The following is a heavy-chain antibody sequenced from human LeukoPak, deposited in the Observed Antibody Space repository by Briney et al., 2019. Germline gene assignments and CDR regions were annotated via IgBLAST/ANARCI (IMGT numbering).Heavy chain of an antibody. Sequence: GASVKVSCKASGYTFAGYYIHWVRQAPGQGLEWMGWINPNSGGTNYAQKFQGRVTMTRDTSISTAYMELSRLRSEDTAVYYCARHYGGNVDYWGQGTLVTVSS. D-gene: IGHD4-23*01. CDR3: ARHYGGNVDY. CDR2: INPNSGGT. CDR1: GYTFAGYY. J-gene: IGHJ4*02. V-gene: IGHV1-2*02.